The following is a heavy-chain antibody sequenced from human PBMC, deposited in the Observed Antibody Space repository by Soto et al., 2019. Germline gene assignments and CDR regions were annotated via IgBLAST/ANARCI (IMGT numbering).Heavy chain of an antibody. CDR2: ISYDGTNK. Sequence: QEQLVESGGGVVPPGRSLRLSCAASGFSFSDYGMNWVRQAPGKGLEWVAVISYDGTNKYHSDSVKGRFYVSRDNAKNTLYLQMNALRVEYTATYCCVRGPGHNIGGYHAVYDSWGQGTRVTVSA. CDR1: GFSFSDYG. CDR3: VRGPGHNIGGYHAVYDS. J-gene: IGHJ4*02. V-gene: IGHV3-30*03. D-gene: IGHD6-13*01.